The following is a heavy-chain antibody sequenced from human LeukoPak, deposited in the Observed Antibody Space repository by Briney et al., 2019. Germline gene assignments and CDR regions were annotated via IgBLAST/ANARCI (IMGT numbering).Heavy chain of an antibody. Sequence: SETLSLTCTISGGSISSYYWSWIRQPPGKGLEWIGYIYYSGSTNYNPSLKSRVTISVDTSKNQFSLKLSSVTAANTAVYYCARGFGEWYSSAYYEYFQYWGQGTLVTVSS. V-gene: IGHV4-59*01. CDR3: ARGFGEWYSSAYYEYFQY. J-gene: IGHJ1*01. CDR2: IYYSGST. CDR1: GGSISSYY. D-gene: IGHD6-19*01.